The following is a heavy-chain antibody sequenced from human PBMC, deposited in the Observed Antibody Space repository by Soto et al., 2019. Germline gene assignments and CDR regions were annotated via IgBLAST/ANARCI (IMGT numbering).Heavy chain of an antibody. D-gene: IGHD5-18*01. V-gene: IGHV3-30*18. CDR2: ISHDGGNE. J-gene: IGHJ2*01. Sequence: QVHLEESGGGVVQPGRSLRLSCAASGFSFSTYGMHWVRQAPGKGLEWVAVISHDGGNEYYADSVKGRFTISRDSSKHTVYLQMNNVRAEDTVVYYCAKDPRRGYSRCYFDFWGLGTLFTVSS. CDR3: AKDPRRGYSRCYFDF. CDR1: GFSFSTYG.